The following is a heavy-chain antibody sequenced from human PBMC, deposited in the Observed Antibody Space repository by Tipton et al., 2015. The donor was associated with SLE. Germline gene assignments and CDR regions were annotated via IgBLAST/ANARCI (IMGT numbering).Heavy chain of an antibody. J-gene: IGHJ3*02. CDR3: ARRADGFDI. CDR1: GASVSNYY. V-gene: IGHV4-4*07. CDR2: IYISGSGSI. Sequence: TLSLTCTVSGASVSNYYWSWIRQPAGKGLEWIGRIYISGSGSITYNPALKSRVTMSVDTSKNQVSLRLRSVTAADTAVYYCARRADGFDIWGQGTMVTVSS.